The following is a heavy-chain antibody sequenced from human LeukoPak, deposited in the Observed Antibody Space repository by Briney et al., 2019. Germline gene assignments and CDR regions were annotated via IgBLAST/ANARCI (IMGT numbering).Heavy chain of an antibody. CDR2: INHSGST. V-gene: IGHV4-34*01. CDR1: GGSFSGYY. J-gene: IGHJ4*02. CDR3: ARGHPYYYGSGSYPPDY. D-gene: IGHD3-10*01. Sequence: SETLSLTCAVYGGSFSGYYWSGIRQPPGKGLEWIGEINHSGSTNYNPSLKSRVTISVDTSKNQFSLKLSSVTATDTAVYYCARGHPYYYGSGSYPPDYWGQGTLVTVSS.